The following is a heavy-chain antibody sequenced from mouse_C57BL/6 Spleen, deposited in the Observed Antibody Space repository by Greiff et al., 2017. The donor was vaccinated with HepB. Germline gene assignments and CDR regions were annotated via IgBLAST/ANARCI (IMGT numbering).Heavy chain of an antibody. CDR1: GYTFTDYN. CDR2: INPNNGGT. Sequence: VQLQQSGPELVKPGASVKIPCKASGYTFTDYNMDWVKQSHGKSLEWIGDINPNNGGTIYNQKFKGKATLTVDKSSSTAYMELRSLTSEDTAVYYCARSITGYYYAMDYWGQGTSVTVSS. D-gene: IGHD1-3*01. CDR3: ARSITGYYYAMDY. V-gene: IGHV1-18*01. J-gene: IGHJ4*01.